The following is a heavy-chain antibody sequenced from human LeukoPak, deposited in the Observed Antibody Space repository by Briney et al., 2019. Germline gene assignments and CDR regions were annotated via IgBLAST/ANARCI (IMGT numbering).Heavy chain of an antibody. D-gene: IGHD3-10*02. Sequence: GGSLRLSCGASGFSFTTYWMGWVRQAPGKGLEWVANIKQDGTEKYYVDSVKGRFTISRDNAKNSLYLQMNSLRAEDTAVYYCAELGITMIGGVWGKGTTVTISS. CDR2: IKQDGTEK. V-gene: IGHV3-7*01. CDR1: GFSFTTYW. CDR3: AELGITMIGGV. J-gene: IGHJ6*04.